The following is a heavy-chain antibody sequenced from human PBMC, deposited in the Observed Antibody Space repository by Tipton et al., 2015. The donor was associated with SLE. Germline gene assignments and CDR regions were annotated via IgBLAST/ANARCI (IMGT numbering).Heavy chain of an antibody. CDR2: IYYNGHT. CDR1: GGSISTNNYY. Sequence: TLSLTCTVSGGSISTNNYYWNWIRQPPGKGLEWIGYIYYNGHTNYSPSLKSRVTLSVDTSKNQFSLTLSSVTAADTAVYYCARLNDATAIASFDYWGQGNLVTVSS. V-gene: IGHV4-61*01. J-gene: IGHJ4*02. CDR3: ARLNDATAIASFDY. D-gene: IGHD2-21*02.